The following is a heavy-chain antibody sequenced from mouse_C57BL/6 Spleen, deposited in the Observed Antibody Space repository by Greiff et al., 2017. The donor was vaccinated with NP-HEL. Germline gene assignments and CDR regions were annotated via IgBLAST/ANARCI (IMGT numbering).Heavy chain of an antibody. CDR2: IYPGDGDT. CDR1: GYAFSSSW. Sequence: VMLVESGPELVKPGASVKISCKASGYAFSSSWMNWVKQRPGKGLEWIGRIYPGDGDTNYNGKFKGKATLTADKSSSTAYMQLSSLTSEDSAVYFCARVYYYGSSYAMDYWGQGTSVTVSS. J-gene: IGHJ4*01. D-gene: IGHD1-1*01. V-gene: IGHV1-82*01. CDR3: ARVYYYGSSYAMDY.